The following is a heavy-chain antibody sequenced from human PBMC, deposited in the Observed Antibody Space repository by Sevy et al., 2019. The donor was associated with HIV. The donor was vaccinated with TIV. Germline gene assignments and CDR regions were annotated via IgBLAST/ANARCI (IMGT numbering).Heavy chain of an antibody. CDR3: AKASIAARPTAASYYYYGMDV. D-gene: IGHD6-6*01. CDR1: GFTFDDYA. CDR2: ISWNSGSI. V-gene: IGHV3-9*01. Sequence: GGSLRLSCAASGFTFDDYAMHWVRQAPGKGLEWVSGISWNSGSIGYADSVKGRFTISRDNAKNSRYLQMNSLRAEDTALYYCAKASIAARPTAASYYYYGMDVWGQGTTVTVSS. J-gene: IGHJ6*02.